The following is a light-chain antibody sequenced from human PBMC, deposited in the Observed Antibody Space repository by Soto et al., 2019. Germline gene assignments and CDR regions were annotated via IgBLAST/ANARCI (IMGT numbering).Light chain of an antibody. V-gene: IGLV1-44*01. CDR3: AAWDDSLNGPV. Sequence: QSVLPQSQPPSASGTPGQRVTISCSGSSSNIGSNTVSWYQQLPGTAPKLLIYNNNQRPSGVPDRFSGSKSGTSASLAISGLQSEDEADYYCAAWDDSLNGPVFGGGTKLTVL. J-gene: IGLJ3*02. CDR2: NNN. CDR1: SSNIGSNT.